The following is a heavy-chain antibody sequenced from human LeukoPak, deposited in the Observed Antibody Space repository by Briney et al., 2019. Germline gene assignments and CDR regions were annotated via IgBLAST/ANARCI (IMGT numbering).Heavy chain of an antibody. CDR1: GYTFNNYA. J-gene: IGHJ4*02. V-gene: IGHV1-46*02. CDR2: INPSGGST. CDR3: ARARASGSYPYFDY. Sequence: ASVKVSCKASGYTFNNYAMNWVRQAPGQGLEWMGLINPSGGSTNYAQKLQGRVTMTTDTSTSTAYMELRSLRSDDTAVYYCARARASGSYPYFDYWGQGTLVTVSS. D-gene: IGHD1-26*01.